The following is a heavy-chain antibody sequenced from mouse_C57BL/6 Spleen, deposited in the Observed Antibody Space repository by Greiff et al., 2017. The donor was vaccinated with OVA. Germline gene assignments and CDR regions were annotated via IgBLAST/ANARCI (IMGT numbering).Heavy chain of an antibody. CDR3: ARVEDYGGYFDV. V-gene: IGHV1-26*01. D-gene: IGHD2-4*01. Sequence: VQLQQSGPELVKPGASVKISCKASGYTFTDYYMNWVKQSHGKSLEWIGDINPNNGGTSYNQKFKGKATLTVDKSSSTAYMELRSLTSEDSAVYYCARVEDYGGYFDVWGTGTTVTVSS. J-gene: IGHJ1*03. CDR2: INPNNGGT. CDR1: GYTFTDYY.